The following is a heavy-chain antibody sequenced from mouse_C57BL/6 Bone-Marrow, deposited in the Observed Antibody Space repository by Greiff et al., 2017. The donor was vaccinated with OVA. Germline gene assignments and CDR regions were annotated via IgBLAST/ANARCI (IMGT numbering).Heavy chain of an antibody. V-gene: IGHV1-78*01. D-gene: IGHD1-1*01. CDR1: GYTFTDHT. CDR2: IYPRDGST. Sequence: VQLQQSDAELVKPGASVKISCKVSGYTFTDHTIHWMKQRPEQGLEWIGYIYPRDGSTKYNEKFKGKATLTVDKSSSTAYMQLSSLTSEDSAVYYCARSGHYYGSSHWYFDVWGTGTTVTVSS. CDR3: ARSGHYYGSSHWYFDV. J-gene: IGHJ1*03.